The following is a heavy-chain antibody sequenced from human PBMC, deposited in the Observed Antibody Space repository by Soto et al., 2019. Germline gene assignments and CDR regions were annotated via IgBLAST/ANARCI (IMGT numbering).Heavy chain of an antibody. V-gene: IGHV3-30-3*01. CDR3: AKASSSPPNWFDP. D-gene: IGHD6-6*01. CDR1: GLTFRSYA. J-gene: IGHJ5*02. CDR2: ISDGGSNT. Sequence: GGSLRLSCAASGLTFRSYAMHWVRQAPGKGLECVAVISDGGSNTFYRDYVRGRFTISRDNSKNTLYLQMNSLRAEDTAVYYCAKASSSPPNWFDPWGQGTLVTVSS.